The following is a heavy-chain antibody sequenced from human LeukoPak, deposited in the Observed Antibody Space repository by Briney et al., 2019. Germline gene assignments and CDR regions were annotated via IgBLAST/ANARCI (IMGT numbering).Heavy chain of an antibody. CDR2: IYYSGST. J-gene: IGHJ6*03. CDR3: ARVFGGYDILTGSHYYMDV. Sequence: SETLSLTCTVSGGSISSYYWNWIRQPPGKGLEWIGYIYYSGSTNYNPSLKSRVTISVDTSKNQFSLKLSSVTAADTAVYYCARVFGGYDILTGSHYYMDVWGKGTTVTISS. D-gene: IGHD3-9*01. CDR1: GGSISSYY. V-gene: IGHV4-59*01.